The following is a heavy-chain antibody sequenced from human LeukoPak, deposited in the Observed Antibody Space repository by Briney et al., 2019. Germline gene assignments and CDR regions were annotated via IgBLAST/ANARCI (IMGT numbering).Heavy chain of an antibody. J-gene: IGHJ4*02. Sequence: SGPTLVKPRHTLTLTCTFSGFSLSTSGMGVGWFRQPPGKALEWLTLIYWDDDKRYSQSLSSRLAITKDTSKNQVVLTMTNVDPMDTATYYCAHTPSFTYWGQGTLVTVSS. V-gene: IGHV2-5*02. CDR3: AHTPSFTY. D-gene: IGHD2-21*01. CDR2: IYWDDDK. CDR1: GFSLSTSGMG.